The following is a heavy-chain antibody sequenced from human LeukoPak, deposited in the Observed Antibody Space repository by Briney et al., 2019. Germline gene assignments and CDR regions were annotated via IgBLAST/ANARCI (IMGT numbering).Heavy chain of an antibody. D-gene: IGHD3-22*01. CDR1: GYTLTYYN. J-gene: IGHJ5*02. CDR3: ARGEGYYDSSGPNWFDP. Sequence: ASVKVSCKASGYTLTYYNISWVRQAPGQGLEWMGWINTKNGDTNYAQKLQGRVTMTTDTSTNTAYMELRSLRSDDTAVYYCARGEGYYDSSGPNWFDPWGQGTLVTVSS. V-gene: IGHV1-18*01. CDR2: INTKNGDT.